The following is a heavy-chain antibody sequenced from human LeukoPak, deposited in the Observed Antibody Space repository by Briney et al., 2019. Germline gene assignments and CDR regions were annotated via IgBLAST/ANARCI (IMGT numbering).Heavy chain of an antibody. CDR2: IYSGGST. CDR3: ARVYGDYGGNSRFFDY. CDR1: GFTVSSNY. Sequence: GGSLRLSCAASGFTVSSNYMSWVRQAPGKGLEWVSVIYSGGSTYYADSVKGRFTISRDNAKNSLYLQMNSLRAEDTAVYYCARVYGDYGGNSRFFDYWGQGTLVTVSS. J-gene: IGHJ4*02. D-gene: IGHD4-23*01. V-gene: IGHV3-66*01.